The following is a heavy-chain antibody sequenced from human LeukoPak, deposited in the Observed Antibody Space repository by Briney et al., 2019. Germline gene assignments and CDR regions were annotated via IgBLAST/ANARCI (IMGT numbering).Heavy chain of an antibody. V-gene: IGHV3-23*01. CDR1: GFTFSTHA. D-gene: IGHD6-13*01. J-gene: IGHJ4*02. CDR3: GKEFSSGWFF. Sequence: GGSLRLSCAASGFTFSTHAMTWVRQAPEKGLEWVSSIDSSGDYTFYADSVKGRFTISRDNSKDTLYLQLSGPRAEDTAIYYCGKEFSSGWFFWGQGTLVSVSS. CDR2: IDSSGDYT.